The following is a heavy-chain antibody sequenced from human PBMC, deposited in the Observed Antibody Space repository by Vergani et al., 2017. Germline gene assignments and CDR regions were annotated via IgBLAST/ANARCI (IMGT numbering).Heavy chain of an antibody. CDR3: ASPGIAVAGFFY. CDR1: GYTFTSYD. V-gene: IGHV1-69*01. CDR2: MNPIFGTA. Sequence: QVQLVQSGAEVKKPGASVKVSCKASGYTFTSYDINWVRQATGQGLEWMGWMNPIFGTANYAQKFQGRVTITADESTSTAYMELSSLRSEDTAVYYCASPGIAVAGFFYWGQGTLVTVSS. J-gene: IGHJ4*02. D-gene: IGHD6-19*01.